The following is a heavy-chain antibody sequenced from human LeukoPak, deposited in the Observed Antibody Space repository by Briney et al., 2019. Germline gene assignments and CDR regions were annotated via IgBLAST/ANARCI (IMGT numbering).Heavy chain of an antibody. J-gene: IGHJ4*02. Sequence: ASVKVSCKASGYTFTGYYMHWVRQAPGQGLEWMGWISVYNGNTNYPQKLQGRVTMTTDTSTSTAYMELRSLRSDDTAVYFCARGPRRNFDYWGQGTLVTVSS. V-gene: IGHV1-18*04. D-gene: IGHD1-14*01. CDR3: ARGPRRNFDY. CDR2: ISVYNGNT. CDR1: GYTFTGYY.